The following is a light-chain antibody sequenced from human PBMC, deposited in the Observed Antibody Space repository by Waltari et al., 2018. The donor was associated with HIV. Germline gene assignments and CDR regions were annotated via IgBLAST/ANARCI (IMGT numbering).Light chain of an antibody. V-gene: IGKV1-9*01. CDR3: QQADFYPVT. CDR2: LAS. J-gene: IGKJ4*01. Sequence: DVQLPQSPSFLSASLGDRGTITCRASQAINNYFAWYQQKPGKAPKLLINLASALQSGVPSRFSGSGSGTEFTLTIRGLQPEDLATYYCQQADFYPVTFGGGTRVEIK. CDR1: QAINNY.